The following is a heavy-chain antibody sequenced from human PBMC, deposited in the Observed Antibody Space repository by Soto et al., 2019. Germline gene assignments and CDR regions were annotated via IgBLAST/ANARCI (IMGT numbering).Heavy chain of an antibody. CDR3: ARDLGRYGDYLYY. Sequence: SETLSLTCTVSGGSISSGGYYWFWIRQHPGKGLEWIGYISYSGSTYYNPSLKSRVTISVDTSKNQFSLKLSSVTAADTAVYFCARDLGRYGDYLYYWGQGTLVTVSS. CDR2: ISYSGST. D-gene: IGHD4-17*01. V-gene: IGHV4-31*03. J-gene: IGHJ4*02. CDR1: GGSISSGGYY.